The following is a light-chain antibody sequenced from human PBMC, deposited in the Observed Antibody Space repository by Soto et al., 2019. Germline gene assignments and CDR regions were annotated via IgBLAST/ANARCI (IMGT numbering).Light chain of an antibody. Sequence: QSVLTQPPSVSAAPGQKVTMSCSGGSSNIGNYYVSWHQQLPGTAPKLLIYENDKRPSGIPDRFSGSKSGTSATLGITGLQTGDEADYYCCSYAGSSTYVFGSGTKVTVL. V-gene: IGLV1-51*02. CDR3: CSYAGSSTYV. CDR2: END. CDR1: SSNIGNYY. J-gene: IGLJ1*01.